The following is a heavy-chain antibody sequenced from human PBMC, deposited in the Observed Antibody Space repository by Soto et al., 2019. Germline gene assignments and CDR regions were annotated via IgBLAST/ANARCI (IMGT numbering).Heavy chain of an antibody. CDR3: ARGRRGYNSH. Sequence: LSLTCAVYGGSFSGYYWSWIRQPPGKGLEWIGEINHSGSTNYNPSLKSRVTISVDTSKNQFSLKLSSVTAADTAVYYCARGRRGYNSHWGQGTLVTVSS. J-gene: IGHJ4*02. CDR2: INHSGST. V-gene: IGHV4-34*01. CDR1: GGSFSGYY. D-gene: IGHD5-12*01.